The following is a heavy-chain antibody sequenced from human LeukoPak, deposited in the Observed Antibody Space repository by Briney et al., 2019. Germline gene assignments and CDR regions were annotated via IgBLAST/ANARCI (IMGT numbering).Heavy chain of an antibody. CDR3: ARVAYCSSTSCYNNWFDP. D-gene: IGHD2-2*01. CDR1: GGSISSYY. V-gene: IGHV4-59*01. CDR2: IYYSRST. Sequence: PSETLSLTCTVSGGSISSYYWSWIRQPPGKGLEWIGYIYYSRSTNYNPSLKSRVTISVDTSKNQFSLKLSSVTAADTAVYYCARVAYCSSTSCYNNWFDPWGQGTLVTVSS. J-gene: IGHJ5*02.